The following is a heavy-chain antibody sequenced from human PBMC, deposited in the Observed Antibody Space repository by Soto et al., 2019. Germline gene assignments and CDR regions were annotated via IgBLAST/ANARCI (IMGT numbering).Heavy chain of an antibody. CDR2: INSSGGST. D-gene: IGHD5-18*01. Sequence: ASVKVSCKASGYTVISYNMHWVRQAPGQGLEWMGIINSSGGSTTYAQKFQGRVTMTRDTSTNTVYMELSSLRSDDTAIYYCARQWQKQLWYFDYWGQGTLVTVSS. J-gene: IGHJ4*02. CDR1: GYTVISYN. CDR3: ARQWQKQLWYFDY. V-gene: IGHV1-46*01.